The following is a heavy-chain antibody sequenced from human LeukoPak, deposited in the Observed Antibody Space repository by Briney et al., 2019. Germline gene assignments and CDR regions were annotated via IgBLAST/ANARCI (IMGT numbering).Heavy chain of an antibody. Sequence: GGSLRLSCAASGFTFSSYSMNWVRQAPGKGLEWVSSISSSSSYIYYADSVKGRFTISRDNAKNSLYLQMNSLRAEDTAVYYCARDYSSSWYYFDYWGQGTLVTVSS. V-gene: IGHV3-21*01. D-gene: IGHD6-13*01. CDR1: GFTFSSYS. J-gene: IGHJ4*02. CDR3: ARDYSSSWYYFDY. CDR2: ISSSSSYI.